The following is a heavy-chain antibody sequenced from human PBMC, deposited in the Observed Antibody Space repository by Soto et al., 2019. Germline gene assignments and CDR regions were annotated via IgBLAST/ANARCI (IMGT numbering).Heavy chain of an antibody. Sequence: GGPLRRYCIICGFASNDYGINWVRQAPGKGLAWVSSISKSDYTYYSDSVKGRFAISRDNAKSSVSRQINTLRVEDTAVDYCARFYNCLIPHVSDHYFHLRRSPDP. CDR2: ISKSDYT. CDR1: GFASNDYG. CDR3: ARFYNCLIPHVSDHYFHLRRSPDP. J-gene: IGHJ5*02. V-gene: IGHV3-21*01. D-gene: IGHD3-10*01.